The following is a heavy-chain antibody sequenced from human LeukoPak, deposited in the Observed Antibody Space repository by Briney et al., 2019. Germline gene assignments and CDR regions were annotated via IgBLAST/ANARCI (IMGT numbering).Heavy chain of an antibody. D-gene: IGHD5-12*01. V-gene: IGHV4-59*08. CDR3: ARHGAGYSFDF. Sequence: SETLSLTCTVSGNSIRTYYWSWIRQPPGKGLECLGYMFDSGRTNYNPSLKSRVTISVDMSKNQFSLKLRSVTAADTAVYYCARHGAGYSFDFWGQGTLVTVSS. CDR2: MFDSGRT. J-gene: IGHJ4*02. CDR1: GNSIRTYY.